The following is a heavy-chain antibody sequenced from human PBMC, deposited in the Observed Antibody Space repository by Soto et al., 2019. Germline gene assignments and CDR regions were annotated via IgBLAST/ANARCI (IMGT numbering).Heavy chain of an antibody. CDR3: ARDRTSYYDFWSGYYGGNHYYYGMDV. D-gene: IGHD3-3*01. J-gene: IGHJ6*02. CDR1: GYTFTSYY. CDR2: INPSGGST. V-gene: IGHV1-46*01. Sequence: ASVKVSCKASGYTFTSYYMHWVRQAPGQGLEWMGIINPSGGSTSYAQKFQGRVTMTRDTSTSTVYMELSSLRSEDTAVYYCARDRTSYYDFWSGYYGGNHYYYGMDVRGQGTTVTVSS.